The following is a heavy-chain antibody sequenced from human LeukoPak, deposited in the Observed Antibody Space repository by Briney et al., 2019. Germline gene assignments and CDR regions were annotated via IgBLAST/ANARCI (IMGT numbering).Heavy chain of an antibody. Sequence: ASVKVSCKASGYTFTSYDINWVRQATGQGLEWMGWMNPNSGNTGYAQKFQGRVTMTRDTSISTAYMELSRLRSDDTAVYYCARVGDGYNMYDYWGQGTLVTVSS. D-gene: IGHD5-24*01. V-gene: IGHV1-8*01. J-gene: IGHJ4*02. CDR1: GYTFTSYD. CDR3: ARVGDGYNMYDY. CDR2: MNPNSGNT.